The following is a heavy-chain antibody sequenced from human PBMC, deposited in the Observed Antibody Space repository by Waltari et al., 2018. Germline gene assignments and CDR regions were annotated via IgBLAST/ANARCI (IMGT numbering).Heavy chain of an antibody. J-gene: IGHJ6*04. CDR1: GYTFTGYY. Sequence: QVQLVQSGAEVKKPGASVKVSCKASGYTFTGYYMQWVRQAPGQGLEWMGRINPNSGGTNYAQKLQGRFTMTRDTSISTAYMELGRLRSDDTAVYYCARVGSLYQLLEKRDQDVWGKGTTVTVSS. D-gene: IGHD2-2*01. V-gene: IGHV1-2*06. CDR2: INPNSGGT. CDR3: ARVGSLYQLLEKRDQDV.